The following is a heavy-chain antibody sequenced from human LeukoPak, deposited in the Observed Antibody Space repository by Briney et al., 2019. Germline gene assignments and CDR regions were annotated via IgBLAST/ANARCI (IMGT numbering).Heavy chain of an antibody. CDR3: ARGVQQLAHETVDY. D-gene: IGHD6-13*01. V-gene: IGHV4-30-2*01. CDR2: IYHSGST. J-gene: IGHJ4*02. Sequence: SQTLSLTCTVSGGSISSGGYYWSWIRQPPGKGLEWIGYIYHSGSTYYNPSLKSRVTISVDRSKNQFSLKLSSVTAADTAVYYCARGVQQLAHETVDYWGQGTLVTVSS. CDR1: GGSISSGGYY.